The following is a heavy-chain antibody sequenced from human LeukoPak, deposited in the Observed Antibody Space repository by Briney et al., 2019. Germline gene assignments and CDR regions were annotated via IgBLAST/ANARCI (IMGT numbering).Heavy chain of an antibody. J-gene: IGHJ3*02. Sequence: SETLSLTCTVSGGSISNYYWSWIRQPPGKGLEWIGYIYYSGSTNYNPSLKSRVTISVDTSKNQFSLKLSSVTAADTAVYYCARKEQWLPHDAFDIWGQGTMVTVSS. CDR1: GGSISNYY. V-gene: IGHV4-59*12. D-gene: IGHD6-19*01. CDR2: IYYSGST. CDR3: ARKEQWLPHDAFDI.